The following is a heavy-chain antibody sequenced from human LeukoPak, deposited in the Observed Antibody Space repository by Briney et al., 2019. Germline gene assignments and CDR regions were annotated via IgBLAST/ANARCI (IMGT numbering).Heavy chain of an antibody. CDR2: ISSSSSTI. V-gene: IGHV3-48*04. D-gene: IGHD5-24*01. Sequence: GGSLRLSCAASGFTFSRYSMNWVRQAPGKGLEWVSYISSSSSTIYYADSVKGRFTISRDNAKNSLYLQMNSLRAEDTAVYYCARDRGGLQINGVFDYWGQGALVTVSS. J-gene: IGHJ4*02. CDR1: GFTFSRYS. CDR3: ARDRGGLQINGVFDY.